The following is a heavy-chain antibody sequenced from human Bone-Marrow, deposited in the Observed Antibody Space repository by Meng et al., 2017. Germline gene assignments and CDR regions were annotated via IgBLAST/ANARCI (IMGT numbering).Heavy chain of an antibody. J-gene: IGHJ4*02. V-gene: IGHV4-59*01. CDR1: GGSISSYY. CDR2: IYYSGST. D-gene: IGHD3-10*01. Sequence: GSLRLSCTVSGGSISSYYWSWIRQPPGKGLEWIGYIYYSGSTNYNPSLKSRVTISVDTSKNQSSLKLSSVTAADTAVYYCARDRGGGWGFDYWGQGTLVTVSS. CDR3: ARDRGGGWGFDY.